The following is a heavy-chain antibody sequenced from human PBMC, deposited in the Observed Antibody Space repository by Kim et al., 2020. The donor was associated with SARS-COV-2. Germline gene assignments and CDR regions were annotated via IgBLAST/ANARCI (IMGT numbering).Heavy chain of an antibody. CDR2: IYYSGNT. V-gene: IGHV4-39*01. J-gene: IGHJ3*02. Sequence: SETLSLTCTVSGGSISSSNYYWGWIRQPSGKGLEWIGYIYYSGNTYNNPSLKSRVTVSVDTSKNQFSLKLSSVTAADTAVYYCARTIAGRPEAFDIWGQGTMVTVSS. CDR3: ARTIAGRPEAFDI. D-gene: IGHD6-6*01. CDR1: GGSISSSNYY.